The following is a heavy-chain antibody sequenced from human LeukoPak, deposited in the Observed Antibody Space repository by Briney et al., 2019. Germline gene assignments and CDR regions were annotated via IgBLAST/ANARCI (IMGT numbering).Heavy chain of an antibody. V-gene: IGHV4-30-4*08. Sequence: PSQTLSLTCTVSGGSISSGDYYWSWIRQPPGKGLEWIGYIYYSGSTYYNPSLKSRVTISVDTSKNQFSLKLSSVTAADTAVYYCASQIPGFWREPGWFDPWGQGTLVTVSS. CDR2: IYYSGST. CDR1: GGSISSGDYY. CDR3: ASQIPGFWREPGWFDP. D-gene: IGHD1-26*01. J-gene: IGHJ5*02.